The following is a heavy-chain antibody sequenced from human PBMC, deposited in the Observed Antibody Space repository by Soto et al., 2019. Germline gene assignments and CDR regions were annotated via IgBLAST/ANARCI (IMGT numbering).Heavy chain of an antibody. CDR2: ISSSSSYI. V-gene: IGHV3-21*01. J-gene: IGHJ5*02. Sequence: PGGSLRLSCAASGFTFSSYSMNWVRQAPGKGLEWVSAISSSSSYIYYADSVKGRFTISRDNAKNSLYLQMNSLRAEDTAVYYCERDGEEGRITIFGVVIIGWFDPWGQGTLVTVSS. D-gene: IGHD3-3*01. CDR1: GFTFSSYS. CDR3: ERDGEEGRITIFGVVIIGWFDP.